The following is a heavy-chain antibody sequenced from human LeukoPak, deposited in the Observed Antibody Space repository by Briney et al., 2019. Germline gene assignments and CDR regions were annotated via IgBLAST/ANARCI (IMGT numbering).Heavy chain of an antibody. D-gene: IGHD5-12*01. Sequence: GGSLRLSCAASGFMFTNYGMHWVRQAPGKGLEWVAFIQYDGSNKYYADSVKGWFTISRDNSKNTLYLQMNSLRAEDTAVYYCAKDMGNSGYEDFDYWGQGTLVTVSS. CDR3: AKDMGNSGYEDFDY. CDR1: GFMFTNYG. CDR2: IQYDGSNK. J-gene: IGHJ4*02. V-gene: IGHV3-30*02.